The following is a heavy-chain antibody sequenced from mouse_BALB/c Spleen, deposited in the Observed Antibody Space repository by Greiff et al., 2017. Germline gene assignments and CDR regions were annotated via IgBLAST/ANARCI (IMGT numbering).Heavy chain of an antibody. V-gene: IGHV1S137*01. J-gene: IGHJ2*01. CDR3: AREGGVLDY. Sequence: QVQLKESGAELVRPGVSVKISCKGSGYTFTDYAMHWVKQSHAKSLEWIGVISTYYGDASYNQKFKGKATMTVDKSSSTAYMELARLTSEDSAIYYCAREGGVLDYWGQGTTLTVSS. CDR1: GYTFTDYA. CDR2: ISTYYGDA.